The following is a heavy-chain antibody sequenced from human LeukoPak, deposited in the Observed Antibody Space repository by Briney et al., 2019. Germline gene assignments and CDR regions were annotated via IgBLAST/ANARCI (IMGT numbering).Heavy chain of an antibody. CDR3: VRGDFDWLFYFDY. CDR1: GFTFSSYG. D-gene: IGHD3-9*01. CDR2: ISYDGSNK. V-gene: IGHV3-30*03. J-gene: IGHJ4*02. Sequence: AGGSLRLSCAASGFTFSSYGMHWVRQAPGKGLEWVAVISYDGSNKYYADSVKGRFTISRDNSKNTLYLQMNSLRAEDTAVYYCVRGDFDWLFYFDYWGQGTLVTVSS.